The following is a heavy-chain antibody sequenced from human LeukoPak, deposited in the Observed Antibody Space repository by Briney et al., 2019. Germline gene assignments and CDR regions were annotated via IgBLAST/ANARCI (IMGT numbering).Heavy chain of an antibody. J-gene: IGHJ4*02. D-gene: IGHD6-19*01. V-gene: IGHV3-49*04. CDR3: TRGIAKTGMNC. Sequence: GRSLRLSCTASGFTFGDNAMTWVRQAPGRGLEWVGFIRSKTYGEATEYAASVKGRFTISRDDSKSIAYLQMNSLKSEDTAVYYCTRGIAKTGMNCWGQGTLVTVSA. CDR2: IRSKTYGEAT. CDR1: GFTFGDNA.